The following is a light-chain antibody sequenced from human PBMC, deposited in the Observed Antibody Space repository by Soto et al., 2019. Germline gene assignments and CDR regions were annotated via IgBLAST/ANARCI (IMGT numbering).Light chain of an antibody. Sequence: QSAISQPASVSVSPGQSRTISCTGGSSDIVDFPYVSWYQQHPGKAPKLLISEVSVRPSGVSPRFSGSKSGNTASLTISGLQVEDDATYFCSSYTRRSALEGFGGGTKLTVL. CDR2: EVS. CDR1: SSDIVDFPY. V-gene: IGLV2-14*01. CDR3: SSYTRRSALEG. J-gene: IGLJ3*02.